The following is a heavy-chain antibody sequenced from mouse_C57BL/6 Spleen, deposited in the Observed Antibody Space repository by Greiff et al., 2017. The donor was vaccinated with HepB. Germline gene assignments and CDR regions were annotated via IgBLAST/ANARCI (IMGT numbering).Heavy chain of an antibody. D-gene: IGHD2-5*01. J-gene: IGHJ4*01. CDR2: IHPNSGST. CDR1: GYTFTSYW. V-gene: IGHV1-64*01. CDR3: ARAYYSNYGDY. Sequence: QVQLQQPGAELVKPGASVKLSCKASGYTFTSYWMHWVKQRPGQGLEWIGMIHPNSGSTNYNEKFKGKATLTVDKSSSTAYMQLSSLTSEDSAVYYCARAYYSNYGDYWGQGTSVTVSS.